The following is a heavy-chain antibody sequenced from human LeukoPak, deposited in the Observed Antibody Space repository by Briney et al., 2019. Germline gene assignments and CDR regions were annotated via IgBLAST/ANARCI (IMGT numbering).Heavy chain of an antibody. V-gene: IGHV4-59*01. D-gene: IGHD1-26*01. CDR2: IYGSGIT. CDR3: ARSVSYYGYFVH. Sequence: PSETLSLTCAVYGGSFSGYYWSWIRQPPGKGLEWIGSIYGSGITNYKPSLKTRVTISADTSKNHFSLKLSSVTAADTAFYFCARSVSYYGYFVHWGQGTLVTVSS. J-gene: IGHJ4*02. CDR1: GGSFSGYY.